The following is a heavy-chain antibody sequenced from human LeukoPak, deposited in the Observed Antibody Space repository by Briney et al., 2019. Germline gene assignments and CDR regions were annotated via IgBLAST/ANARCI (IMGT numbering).Heavy chain of an antibody. CDR1: GFTLSSYA. CDR3: AKARVTTCRGAFCYPFDY. D-gene: IGHD2-15*01. Sequence: GGSLRLSCAASGFTLSSYAMSWVRQAPGKGLEWVSAISDTGNTYHADSVKGRFTISRDSSKNTLFLQMNRLRPEDAAVYYCAKARVTTCRGAFCYPFDYWGLGTLVTVSS. V-gene: IGHV3-23*01. J-gene: IGHJ4*02. CDR2: ISDTGNT.